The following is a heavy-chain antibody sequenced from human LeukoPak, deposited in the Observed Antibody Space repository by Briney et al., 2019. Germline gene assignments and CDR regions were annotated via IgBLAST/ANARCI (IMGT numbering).Heavy chain of an antibody. V-gene: IGHV4-59*01. J-gene: IGHJ4*02. Sequence: SETLSLTCTVSGVSISSYYWSWMRQPPGKGLEWIGYIYYSGSTNYIPSLKSRVTISVDTSKNQFSLKLSSVTAADTAVYYCAREGYSYGPFDYWGQGTLVTVSS. CDR3: AREGYSYGPFDY. CDR1: GVSISSYY. D-gene: IGHD5-18*01. CDR2: IYYSGST.